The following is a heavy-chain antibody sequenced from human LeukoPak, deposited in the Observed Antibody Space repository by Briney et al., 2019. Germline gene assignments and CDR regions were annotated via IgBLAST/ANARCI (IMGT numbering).Heavy chain of an antibody. D-gene: IGHD6-13*01. CDR3: ARGLYSRGYGMDV. Sequence: PSETLSLTCTVSGGSISNYYWSWIRHPPGKGLEWIGYIHYSGSTNYNPSLTSRVTMSVDTSKNQFSLKLSSVTAADTAVYYCARGLYSRGYGMDVWGQGTTVTVSS. CDR2: IHYSGST. V-gene: IGHV4-59*12. CDR1: GGSISNYY. J-gene: IGHJ6*02.